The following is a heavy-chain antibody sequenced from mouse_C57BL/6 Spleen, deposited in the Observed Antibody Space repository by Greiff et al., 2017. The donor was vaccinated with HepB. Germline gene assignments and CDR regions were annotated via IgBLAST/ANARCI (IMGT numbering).Heavy chain of an antibody. CDR3: ARESHSNYYFDY. CDR1: GYTFTSYW. CDR2: INPSNGGT. J-gene: IGHJ2*01. D-gene: IGHD2-5*01. V-gene: IGHV1-53*01. Sequence: VQLQQSGTELVKPGASVKLSCKASGYTFTSYWMHWVKQRPGQGLEWIGNINPSNGGTNYNEKFKSKATLTVDKSSSTAYMQLSSLTSEDSAVYYCARESHSNYYFDYWGQGTTLTVSS.